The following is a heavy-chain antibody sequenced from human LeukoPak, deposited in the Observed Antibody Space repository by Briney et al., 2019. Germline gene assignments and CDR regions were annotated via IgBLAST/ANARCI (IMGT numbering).Heavy chain of an antibody. J-gene: IGHJ6*02. D-gene: IGHD6-6*01. CDR2: ISAYNGNT. CDR3: ARDTPMQFSSSSHYYYGMDV. V-gene: IGHV1-18*01. Sequence: ASVKVSCKASGYTFTSYGISWVRQAPGQGLEWMGWISAYNGNTNYAQKLQGRVTMTTDTSTSTAYMELRSLRSDDTAVYYCARDTPMQFSSSSHYYYGMDVWGQGTTVTVSS. CDR1: GYTFTSYG.